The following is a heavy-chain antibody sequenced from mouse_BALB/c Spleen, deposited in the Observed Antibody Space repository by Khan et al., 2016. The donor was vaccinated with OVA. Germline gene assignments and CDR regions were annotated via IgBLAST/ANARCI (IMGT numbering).Heavy chain of an antibody. CDR2: IDPANGNV. CDR1: GFNIKDTY. J-gene: IGHJ4*01. V-gene: IGHV14-3*02. CDR3: ATGGWSYAMDY. D-gene: IGHD1-1*02. Sequence: VQLQQSGTEVVKPGASVKLSCTVAGFNIKDTYMHWVKQRPEQGLEWIGRIDPANGNVKYDPKFQDKATITADTSSNTAYLQLSSLTSEDTAISYCATGGWSYAMDYWGQGTSGTVSS.